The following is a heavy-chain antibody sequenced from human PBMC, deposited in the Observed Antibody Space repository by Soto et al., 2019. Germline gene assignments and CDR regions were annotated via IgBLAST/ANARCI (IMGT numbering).Heavy chain of an antibody. D-gene: IGHD1-26*01. CDR1: GYTFTNYG. V-gene: IGHV1-18*01. CDR3: ATNSGSYSCPDN. CDR2: ISAHNGNT. Sequence: QVQLVQSGAEVKKSGASVKVSCKASGYTFTNYGFSWVRQAPGQGLEWMGWISAHNGNTNYAQKLQGRVTMTTDTSTSTAYMELRSLRSDDTAVYYCATNSGSYSCPDNWGQGTLVTVSS. J-gene: IGHJ4*02.